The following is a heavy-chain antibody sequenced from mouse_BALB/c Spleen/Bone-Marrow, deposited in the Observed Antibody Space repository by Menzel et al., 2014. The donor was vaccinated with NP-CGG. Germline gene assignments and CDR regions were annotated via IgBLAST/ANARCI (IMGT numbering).Heavy chain of an antibody. J-gene: IGHJ2*01. V-gene: IGHV7-3*02. CDR2: IRNKANGYTT. CDR1: GFTFTDYY. Sequence: EVQLQQSGGGLVQPGGSLRLSCATSGFTFTDYYMNWVRQPPGKALEWLGFIRNKANGYTTEYSASVKGRFTISRDNSQSILYLQMNTQRAEDSATYYCARDSRSTVSHFDYWGQGTTLTVSS. D-gene: IGHD1-1*01. CDR3: ARDSRSTVSHFDY.